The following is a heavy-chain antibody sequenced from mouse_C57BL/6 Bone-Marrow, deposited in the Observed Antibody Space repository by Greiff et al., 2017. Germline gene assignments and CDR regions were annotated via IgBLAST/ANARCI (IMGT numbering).Heavy chain of an antibody. V-gene: IGHV5-4*01. CDR3: AIYSANWYYFDY. Sequence: EVQLVESGGGLVKPGGSLKLSCAASGFTFSSYAMSWVRQTPEKRLEWVATISDGGSYTYYPDNVKGRFTISRDIAKNNLYLQMSHLKSEDTAMYYCAIYSANWYYFDYWGQGTTLTVSS. D-gene: IGHD4-1*01. CDR2: ISDGGSYT. J-gene: IGHJ2*01. CDR1: GFTFSSYA.